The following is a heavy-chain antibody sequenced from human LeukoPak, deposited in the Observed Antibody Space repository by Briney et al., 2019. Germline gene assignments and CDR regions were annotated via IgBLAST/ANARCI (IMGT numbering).Heavy chain of an antibody. J-gene: IGHJ3*02. D-gene: IGHD3-22*01. CDR3: ARGHPSYYYDSSEAFDI. V-gene: IGHV1-3*01. CDR2: INAGNGNT. Sequence: GASVKASCKASGYTFTSYAMHWVRQAPGQRLEWMGWINAGNGNTKYSQKFQGRVTITRDTSASTAYMELRSLRSDDTAVYYCARGHPSYYYDSSEAFDIWGQGTMVTVSS. CDR1: GYTFTSYA.